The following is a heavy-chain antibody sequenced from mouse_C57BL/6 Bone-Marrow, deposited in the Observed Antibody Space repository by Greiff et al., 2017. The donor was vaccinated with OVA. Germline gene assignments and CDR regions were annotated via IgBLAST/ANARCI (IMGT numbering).Heavy chain of an antibody. D-gene: IGHD6-2*01. J-gene: IGHJ2*01. Sequence: QVQLKQPGAELVKPGASVKLSCKASGYTFTSYWMHWVKQRPGQGLEWIGMIHPNSGSTNYNEKFKSKATLTVDKSSSTAYMQLSSLTSEDSAVYYCAPSLREGYFDYWGKGTTLTVSA. CDR3: APSLREGYFDY. CDR2: IHPNSGST. V-gene: IGHV1-64*01. CDR1: GYTFTSYW.